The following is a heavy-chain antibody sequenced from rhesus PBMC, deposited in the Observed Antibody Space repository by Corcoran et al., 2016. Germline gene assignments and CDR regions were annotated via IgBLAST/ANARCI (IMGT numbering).Heavy chain of an antibody. CDR2: IYGSGGSN. J-gene: IGHJ2*01. CDR3: ARVGSSWSEWDTVGTEWYFDL. D-gene: IGHD5-42*01. CDR1: GYSISSGYY. Sequence: QVQLQESGPGLVKPSETLSLTCAVSGYSISSGYYWGWIRQPPGKGLEWIGSIYGSGGSNYLNPSLQSRVPLSVDTSKTQFSLKLSSVTAADTAVYYCARVGSSWSEWDTVGTEWYFDLWGPGTPITISS. V-gene: IGHV4S14*01.